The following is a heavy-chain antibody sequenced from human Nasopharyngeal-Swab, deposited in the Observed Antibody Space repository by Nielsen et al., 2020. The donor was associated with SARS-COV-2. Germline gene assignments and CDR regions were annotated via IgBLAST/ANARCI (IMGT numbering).Heavy chain of an antibody. J-gene: IGHJ4*02. Sequence: GESLKISCAVSGFTFSSYGMHWVRQAPGKGLEWVAVISYDGSNKYYADSVKGRFTISRDNSKNTLYLQMNSLRAEDTAVYYCAKDNYPDYWGQGTLVTVSS. CDR3: AKDNYPDY. V-gene: IGHV3-30*18. CDR2: ISYDGSNK. D-gene: IGHD4-11*01. CDR1: GFTFSSYG.